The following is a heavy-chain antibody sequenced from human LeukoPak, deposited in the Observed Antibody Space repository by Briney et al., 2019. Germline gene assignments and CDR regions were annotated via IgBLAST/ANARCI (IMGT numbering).Heavy chain of an antibody. CDR2: IIPIFGTA. CDR1: GGTFSSYA. D-gene: IGHD3-10*01. CDR3: ASEAYYYGSGSRRVVFDY. J-gene: IGHJ4*02. Sequence: ASVKVSCKASGGTFSSYAISWVRQAPGQGLEWMGGIIPIFGTANYAQKFQGRVTITADESTSTAYMELSSLRSEDTAVYYCASEAYYYGSGSRRVVFDYWGQGTLVTVSS. V-gene: IGHV1-69*13.